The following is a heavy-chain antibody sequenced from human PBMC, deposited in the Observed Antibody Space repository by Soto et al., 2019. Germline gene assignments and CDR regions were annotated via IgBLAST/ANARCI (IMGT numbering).Heavy chain of an antibody. CDR2: IYYSGST. J-gene: IGHJ3*02. Sequence: SETLSLTCTVSGGSISSYYWSWIRQPPGKGLEWIGYIYYSGSTNYNPSLKSRVTISVDTSKKQFSLKMSSVTAADTAVYYCAREADYYDSSGYQYDAFDIWGQGTMVTVSS. CDR3: AREADYYDSSGYQYDAFDI. D-gene: IGHD3-22*01. CDR1: GGSISSYY. V-gene: IGHV4-59*01.